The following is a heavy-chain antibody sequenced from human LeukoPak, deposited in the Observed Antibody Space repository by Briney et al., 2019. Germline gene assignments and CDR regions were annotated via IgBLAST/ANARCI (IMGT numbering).Heavy chain of an antibody. CDR3: ARDQVGRAVAGFFDY. J-gene: IGHJ4*02. D-gene: IGHD6-19*01. CDR2: TIPLFPKP. CDR1: GGTFSPFA. Sequence: ASVKVSCKASGGTFSPFAISWVRQAPGQGLEWMGGTIPLFPKPNYAQKFQGRLTITTITTDESTNTAFMELRSLTSGDTAMYFCARDQVGRAVAGFFDYWGQGTLVTASS. V-gene: IGHV1-69*05.